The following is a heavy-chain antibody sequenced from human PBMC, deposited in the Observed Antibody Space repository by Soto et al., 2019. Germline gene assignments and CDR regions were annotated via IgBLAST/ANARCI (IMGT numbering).Heavy chain of an antibody. Sequence: QVQLQESGPGLVKPSGTLSLTCAVSGGSISTSDWWSWVRQPPGTGLEWIGEIFHSGSTHYNPSLRGRVRISVDKSKSQFSLKLTSVTAADTAVYYCARMGYCSGGRCYPAYYGMDVWGQGTTVTVSS. V-gene: IGHV4-4*02. CDR3: ARMGYCSGGRCYPAYYGMDV. CDR2: IFHSGST. J-gene: IGHJ6*02. CDR1: GGSISTSDW. D-gene: IGHD2-15*01.